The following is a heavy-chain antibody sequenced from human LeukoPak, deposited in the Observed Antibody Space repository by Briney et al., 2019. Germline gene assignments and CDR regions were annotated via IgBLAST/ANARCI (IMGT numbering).Heavy chain of an antibody. Sequence: SETLSLTCTVSGGSISSYYWSWIRQPAGKGLEWIGRIYTSGSTNYNPSLKSRVTISVDTSKNQFSLKLSSVTAADTAVYYCARVPDYGDYEGFYFDYWGQGTLVTVSS. J-gene: IGHJ4*02. D-gene: IGHD4-17*01. V-gene: IGHV4-4*07. CDR1: GGSISSYY. CDR2: IYTSGST. CDR3: ARVPDYGDYEGFYFDY.